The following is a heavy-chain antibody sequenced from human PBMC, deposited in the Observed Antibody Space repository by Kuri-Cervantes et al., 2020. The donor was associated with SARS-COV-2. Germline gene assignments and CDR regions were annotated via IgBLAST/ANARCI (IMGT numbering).Heavy chain of an antibody. J-gene: IGHJ6*02. V-gene: IGHV1-18*01. CDR1: GYTFTSYD. CDR2: ISAYNGNT. CDR3: ARERPLLAYCGGDCRPTSYYGMDV. D-gene: IGHD2-21*02. Sequence: ASVKVSCKASGYTFTSYDINWVRQATGQGLEWMGWISAYNGNTNYAQRLQCRVTMTTDTSTSTAYTELSSLRSEDTAVYYCARERPLLAYCGGDCRPTSYYGMDVWGQGTMVTVSS.